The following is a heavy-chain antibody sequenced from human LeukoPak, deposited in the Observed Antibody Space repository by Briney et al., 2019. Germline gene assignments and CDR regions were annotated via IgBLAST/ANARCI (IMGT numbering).Heavy chain of an antibody. CDR3: ARDGYSGYADAFDI. D-gene: IGHD5-12*01. CDR1: GFTLSNYW. V-gene: IGHV3-74*01. CDR2: INSDGSST. Sequence: GGSLRLSCTASGFTLSNYWMHWVRQAPGKGLVWVSRINSDGSSTSYADSVKGRFTISRDNAKNTLYLQMNSLRAEDTAVYYCARDGYSGYADAFDIWGQGTMVTVSS. J-gene: IGHJ3*02.